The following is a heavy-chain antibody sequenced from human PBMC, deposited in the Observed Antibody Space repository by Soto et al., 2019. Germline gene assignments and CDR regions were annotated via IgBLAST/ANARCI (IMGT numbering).Heavy chain of an antibody. CDR2: IWYDGSNK. CDR1: GFTFSSYG. D-gene: IGHD2-2*01. V-gene: IGHV3-33*01. Sequence: QPGGSLRLSCAASGFTFSSYGMHWVRQAPGKGLEWVAVIWYDGSNKYYADSVKGRFTISRDNSKNTLYLQMNSLRAEDTAVYYCARAVPAYPDCYFDYWGQGTLVTVSS. CDR3: ARAVPAYPDCYFDY. J-gene: IGHJ4*02.